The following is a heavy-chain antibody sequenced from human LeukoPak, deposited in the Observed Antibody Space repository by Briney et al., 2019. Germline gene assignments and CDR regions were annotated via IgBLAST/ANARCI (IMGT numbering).Heavy chain of an antibody. CDR1: GYTFTSYA. Sequence: ASVKVSCKASGYTFTSYAMNWVRQAPGQGLEWMGIINPSGGSTSYAQKFQGRVTMTRDMSTSTVYMELSSLRSEDTAVYYCAREMDETTVTTSRVLYYYYYMDVWGKGTTVTVSS. V-gene: IGHV1-46*01. CDR3: AREMDETTVTTSRVLYYYYYMDV. D-gene: IGHD4-17*01. J-gene: IGHJ6*03. CDR2: INPSGGST.